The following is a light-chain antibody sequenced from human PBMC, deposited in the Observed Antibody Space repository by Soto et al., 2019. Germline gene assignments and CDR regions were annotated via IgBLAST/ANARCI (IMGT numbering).Light chain of an antibody. CDR2: KAS. CDR3: QQYNSYSRT. Sequence: DIQMTQSPSTLSASVGDRVTITCRASQSISSWLAWYQQKPGKAPKLLIYKASSLESGVPSRFSGSGSGIEFTLTISSLQPDDFATYDCQQYNSYSRTFGQGTKLEIK. CDR1: QSISSW. J-gene: IGKJ2*01. V-gene: IGKV1-5*03.